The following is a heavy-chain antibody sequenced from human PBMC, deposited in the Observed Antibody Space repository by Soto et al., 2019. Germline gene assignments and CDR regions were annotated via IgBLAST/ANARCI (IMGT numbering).Heavy chain of an antibody. CDR3: AKDSDFGGYGNIDF. J-gene: IGHJ4*02. D-gene: IGHD3-16*01. Sequence: LSCAADAFTFRTYALHWVRQAPGKGLECVAFISYDGKNNYYADSVKGRFTVSRDNSKNTLFLQMNSLRVEDTAVYYCAKDSDFGGYGNIDFWGQGALVTVPQ. CDR1: AFTFRTYA. V-gene: IGHV3-30*18. CDR2: ISYDGKNN.